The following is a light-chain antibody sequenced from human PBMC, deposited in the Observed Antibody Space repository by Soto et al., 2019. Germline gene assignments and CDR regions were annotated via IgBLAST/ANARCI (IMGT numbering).Light chain of an antibody. CDR1: QSVSSSY. V-gene: IGKV3-20*01. Sequence: EILLTQSPGTLSLSPGERSTLSCMASQSVSSSYLAWYQQKPGQAPRLLIYGASSRATGIPDRFSGSGSGTDFTLTISRLEPEDFAVYYCQQYGSSPPTFGQGTTVDIK. CDR3: QQYGSSPPT. CDR2: GAS. J-gene: IGKJ1*01.